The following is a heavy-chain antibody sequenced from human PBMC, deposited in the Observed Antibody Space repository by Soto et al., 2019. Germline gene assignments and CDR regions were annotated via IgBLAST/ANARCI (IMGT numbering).Heavy chain of an antibody. CDR3: AKAITVSGTGYYYYGMDV. J-gene: IGHJ6*02. V-gene: IGHV3-23*01. CDR1: GFTFSSCA. Sequence: SLRLSCAASGFTFSSCAMSWARQAPGKGLEWVSSISVSGSSTYYADSVKGRFTISRDNSKNTLHLQMNSLRAEDTAVYHCAKAITVSGTGYYYYGMDVWGQGTTVTVSS. D-gene: IGHD6-19*01. CDR2: ISVSGSST.